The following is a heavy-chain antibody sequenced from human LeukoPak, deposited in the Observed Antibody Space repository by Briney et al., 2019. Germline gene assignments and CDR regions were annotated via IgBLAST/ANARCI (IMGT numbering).Heavy chain of an antibody. CDR1: GFTFSSYG. Sequence: GGSLRLSCAASGFTFSSYGMHWVRQAPGKGLEWVAVIWAGGSDKYYADSVKGRFTISSDISKNMLYLQMNSLTAEDTAVYYCARDRDISGHYGWFDPWGQGTLVTASS. CDR2: IWAGGSDK. D-gene: IGHD3-22*01. CDR3: ARDRDISGHYGWFDP. J-gene: IGHJ5*02. V-gene: IGHV3-33*01.